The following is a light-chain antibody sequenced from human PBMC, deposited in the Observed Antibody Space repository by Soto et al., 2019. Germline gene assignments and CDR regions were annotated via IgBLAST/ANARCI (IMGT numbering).Light chain of an antibody. CDR1: QSVSSSY. V-gene: IGKV3-20*01. CDR2: GAS. Sequence: EIVLTQSPGTLSLSPGERATLSCRASQSVSSSYLAWNQQKPGQAPRLLIYGASSSASGVPDRFSGSGSGTDFTFTFSRLEPEDFAVYYCQQYGSSAWTFGQGTKVDIK. CDR3: QQYGSSAWT. J-gene: IGKJ1*01.